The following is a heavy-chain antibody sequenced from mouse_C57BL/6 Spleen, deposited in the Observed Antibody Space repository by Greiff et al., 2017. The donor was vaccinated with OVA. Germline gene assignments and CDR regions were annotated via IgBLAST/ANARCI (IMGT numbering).Heavy chain of an antibody. CDR3: ARGGIYSNYSWFAY. D-gene: IGHD2-5*01. V-gene: IGHV3-6*01. Sequence: DVQLQESGPGLVKPSQSLSLTCSVTGYSITSGYYWNWIRQFPGNKLEWMGYISYDGSNNYNPSLKNRISITRDTSKNQFFLKLNSVTTEDTATYYCARGGIYSNYSWFAYWGQGTLVTVSA. CDR1: GYSITSGYY. J-gene: IGHJ3*01. CDR2: ISYDGSN.